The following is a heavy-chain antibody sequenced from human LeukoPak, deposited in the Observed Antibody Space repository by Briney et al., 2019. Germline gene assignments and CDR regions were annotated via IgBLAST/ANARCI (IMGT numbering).Heavy chain of an antibody. J-gene: IGHJ4*02. Sequence: ASEKVSCKASGYTFTGYYMHWVRQAPGQGLEWMGWINPNSGGTNYAQKFQGRVTMTRDTSISTAYMELSRLRSDDTAVYYCARDLGTNSSGWYGYYWGQGTLVTVSS. D-gene: IGHD6-19*01. V-gene: IGHV1-2*02. CDR1: GYTFTGYY. CDR2: INPNSGGT. CDR3: ARDLGTNSSGWYGYY.